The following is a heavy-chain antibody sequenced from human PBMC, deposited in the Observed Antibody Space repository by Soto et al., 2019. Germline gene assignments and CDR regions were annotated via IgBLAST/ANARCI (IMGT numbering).Heavy chain of an antibody. D-gene: IGHD6-13*01. J-gene: IGHJ4*02. CDR1: GYTFTSYG. CDR3: ARASRIAAAGTSPADY. CDR2: ISAYNGNT. V-gene: IGHV1-18*01. Sequence: ASVKVSCKASGYTFTSYGISWVRQAPGQGLEWMGWISAYNGNTNYAQKLQGRVTMTTDTSTSTAYMELRSLRSDDTAVYYCARASRIAAAGTSPADYWGQGTLVTVSS.